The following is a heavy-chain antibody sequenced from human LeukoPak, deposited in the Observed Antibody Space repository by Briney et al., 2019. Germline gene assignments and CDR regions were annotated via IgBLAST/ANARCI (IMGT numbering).Heavy chain of an antibody. CDR1: GFSVSSNY. J-gene: IGHJ4*02. Sequence: PGGSLRLSCAASGFSVSSNYMSWVRQAPGKGLEWVSAISGSGGSTYYADSVKGRFTISRDNSKNTLYLQMNSLRAEDTAVYYCAKNQQLAHFDYWGQGTLVTVSS. CDR2: ISGSGGST. V-gene: IGHV3-23*01. D-gene: IGHD6-13*01. CDR3: AKNQQLAHFDY.